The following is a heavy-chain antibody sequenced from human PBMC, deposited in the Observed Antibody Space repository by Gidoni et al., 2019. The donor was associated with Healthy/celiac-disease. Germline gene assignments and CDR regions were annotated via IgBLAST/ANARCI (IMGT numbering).Heavy chain of an antibody. CDR2: IIPIFGTA. CDR3: ARDPRGNAFDI. CDR1: EGTFSSYA. D-gene: IGHD3-10*01. J-gene: IGHJ3*02. Sequence: QVQLVQSGAEVQKPGSSVTVSCQASEGTFSSYAISWVRQAPGQGLEWMGGIIPIFGTANYAQKFQGRVTITADDSTSTAYMELSSLRSEDTAVYYCARDPRGNAFDIWGQGTMVTVSS. V-gene: IGHV1-69*01.